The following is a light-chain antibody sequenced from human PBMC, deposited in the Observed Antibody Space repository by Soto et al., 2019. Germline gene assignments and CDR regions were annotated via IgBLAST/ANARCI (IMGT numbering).Light chain of an antibody. Sequence: INSNKSTYSLSASLGELVTITCRASQSISIYLNWYQQKPGKAPKLLIYAASSLQSGVPSRFSGSGSGTEFTLTISCLQPDDFATYYCQHYYSYSEAFGQGTKVDIK. CDR1: QSISIY. CDR3: QHYYSYSEA. CDR2: AAS. J-gene: IGKJ1*01. V-gene: IGKV1-39*01.